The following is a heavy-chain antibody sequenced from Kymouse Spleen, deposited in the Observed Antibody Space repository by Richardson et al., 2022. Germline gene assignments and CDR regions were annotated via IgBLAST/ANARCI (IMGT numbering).Heavy chain of an antibody. D-gene: IGHD6-13*01. CDR3: AREYSSSWYAFDY. CDR1: GFTFSSYW. J-gene: IGHJ4*02. CDR2: IKQDGSEK. Sequence: EVQLVESGGGLVQPGGSLRLSCAASGFTFSSYWMSWVRQAPGKGLEWVANIKQDGSEKYYVDSVKGRFTISRDNAKNSLYLQMNSLRAEDTAVYYCAREYSSSWYAFDYWGQGTLVTVSS. V-gene: IGHV3-7*01.